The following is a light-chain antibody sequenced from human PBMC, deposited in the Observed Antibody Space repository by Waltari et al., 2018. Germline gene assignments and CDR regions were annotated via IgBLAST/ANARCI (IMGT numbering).Light chain of an antibody. Sequence: EIVMTQSPATLSVSPGERATLSCRASPSISRNLAWYHQKPGQAPRLLIYGASTRATGIPATFSGSGSGTEFTLTISSLQSEDFAVYYCQQYNNWPPDLTFGGGTKVEI. CDR3: QQYNNWPPDLT. CDR2: GAS. V-gene: IGKV3-15*01. CDR1: PSISRN. J-gene: IGKJ4*01.